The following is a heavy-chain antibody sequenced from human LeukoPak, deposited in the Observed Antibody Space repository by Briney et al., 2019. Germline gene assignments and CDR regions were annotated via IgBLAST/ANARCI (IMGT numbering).Heavy chain of an antibody. Sequence: GGSLRLSCAASGFTFSSYWMHWVRQAPGKGLVWVSRIYSDGSNTVYADSVKGRFTISRDNAKDTLYLQMNSLRADDTAVYYCARNRGDYGVAFDIWGQGTMVTVSS. V-gene: IGHV3-74*01. D-gene: IGHD4-17*01. CDR3: ARNRGDYGVAFDI. CDR2: IYSDGSNT. CDR1: GFTFSSYW. J-gene: IGHJ3*02.